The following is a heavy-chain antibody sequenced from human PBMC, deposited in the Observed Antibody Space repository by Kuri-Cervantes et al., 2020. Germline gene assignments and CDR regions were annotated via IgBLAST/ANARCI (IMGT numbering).Heavy chain of an antibody. D-gene: IGHD4-23*01. CDR1: GGSISSYY. V-gene: IGHV4-59*08. CDR2: IYYSGST. Sequence: SETLSLTCTVSGGSISSYYWSWIRQPPGKGLEWIGYIYYSGSTNYNPSLKSRVTISVDTSKNQFSLKLSSVTAADTAVYYCARAGYGGTYYYYGMDVWGQGTTVTVSS. CDR3: ARAGYGGTYYYYGMDV. J-gene: IGHJ6*02.